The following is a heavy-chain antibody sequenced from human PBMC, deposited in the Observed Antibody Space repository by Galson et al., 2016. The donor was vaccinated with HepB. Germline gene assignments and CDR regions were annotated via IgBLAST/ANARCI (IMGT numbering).Heavy chain of an antibody. J-gene: IGHJ3*02. Sequence: SLRLSCAASGFTFSNYHMNWVRQAPERGLEWVSFVSSGGDTTYYIDSVRGRFTVSRDNSKDTLYLQMDNLRAEDTATYYCAREQPLWFGAPVTVRVAFDIWGQGKMVPVSS. D-gene: IGHD3-10*01. V-gene: IGHV3-23*03. CDR3: AREQPLWFGAPVTVRVAFDI. CDR2: VSSGGDTT. CDR1: GFTFSNYH.